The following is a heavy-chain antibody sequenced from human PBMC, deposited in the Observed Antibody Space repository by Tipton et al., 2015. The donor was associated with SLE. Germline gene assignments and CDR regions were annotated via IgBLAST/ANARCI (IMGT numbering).Heavy chain of an antibody. CDR2: INRSGRT. V-gene: IGHV4-34*01. D-gene: IGHD4-17*01. J-gene: IGHJ4*02. CDR1: GGSLSGDS. CDR3: ARGLYGDEPGY. Sequence: TLSLTCAVYGGSLSGDSWSWVRQPPGKGLEWIGEINRSGRTNYNPSLKSRVTISVDTSKNQFSLKLTSLTAADTAVYYCARGLYGDEPGYWGQGTLVTVSS.